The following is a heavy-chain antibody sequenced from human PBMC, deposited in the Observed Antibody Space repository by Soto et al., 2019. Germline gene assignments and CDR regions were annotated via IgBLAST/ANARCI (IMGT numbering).Heavy chain of an antibody. V-gene: IGHV1-69*01. CDR1: GGTFSSYA. Sequence: QVQLVQSGAEVKKPGSSVKVSCKASGGTFSSYAISWVRQAPGQGLEWMGGIIPIFGTANYAQKFQGRVTITADESTGTAYMELSSLRSEDTAGYYWAREEYSSSSGGGWFDPWGQGTLVTVSS. D-gene: IGHD6-6*01. CDR3: AREEYSSSSGGGWFDP. CDR2: IIPIFGTA. J-gene: IGHJ5*02.